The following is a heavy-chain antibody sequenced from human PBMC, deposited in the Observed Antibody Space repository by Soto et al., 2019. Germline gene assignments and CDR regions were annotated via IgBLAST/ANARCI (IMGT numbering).Heavy chain of an antibody. J-gene: IGHJ4*02. CDR2: INAGNGNT. CDR1: GYTFTSYA. CDR3: ARDGTMITKLPFDY. D-gene: IGHD3-16*01. Sequence: GASVKVPCKASGYTFTSYAMHWVRQAPGQRLEWMGWINAGNGNTKYSQKFQGRVTITRDTSASTAYMELSSLRSEDTAVYYCARDGTMITKLPFDYWGQGTLVTVSS. V-gene: IGHV1-3*01.